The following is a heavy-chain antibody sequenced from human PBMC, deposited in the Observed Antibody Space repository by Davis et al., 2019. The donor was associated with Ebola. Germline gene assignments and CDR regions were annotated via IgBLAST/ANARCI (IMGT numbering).Heavy chain of an antibody. CDR2: IKQAGSGK. CDR3: ARELETYYYDSSGYYYSVTGWYYFDY. Sequence: GGSLRLSCAASGFTFSSYWMSWVRQAPGKGLEWVANIKQAGSGKYYVDSVKGRFTISRDNAKNSLYLQMNSLRAEDTAVYYCARELETYYYDSSGYYYSVTGWYYFDYWGQGTLVTVSS. D-gene: IGHD3-22*01. J-gene: IGHJ4*02. CDR1: GFTFSSYW. V-gene: IGHV3-7*01.